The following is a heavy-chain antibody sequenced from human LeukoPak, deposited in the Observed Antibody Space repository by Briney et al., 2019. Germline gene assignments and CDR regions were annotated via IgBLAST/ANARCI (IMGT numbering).Heavy chain of an antibody. V-gene: IGHV4-39*07. J-gene: IGHJ4*02. D-gene: IGHD4-11*01. CDR2: IYYSGST. CDR3: ARAMTTVNHFDY. Sequence: PSETLSLTCTVSGGSISSSSYYWGWIRQPPGKGLEWIGSIYYSGSTYYNPSLKSRVTISVDTSKNQFSLKLSSVTAADTAVYYCARAMTTVNHFDYWGQGTLVTVSS. CDR1: GGSISSSSYY.